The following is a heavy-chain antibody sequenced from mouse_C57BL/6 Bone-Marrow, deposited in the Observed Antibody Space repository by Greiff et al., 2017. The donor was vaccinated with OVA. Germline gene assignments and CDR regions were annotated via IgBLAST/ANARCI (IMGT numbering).Heavy chain of an antibody. CDR2: IHPSDSDT. J-gene: IGHJ2*01. Sequence: QVQLQQQPGAELVKPGASVKVSCKASGYTFTSYWMHWVKQRPGQGLEWIGRIHPSDSDTNYNQKFKGKATLTVDKSSSTAYMQLSSLTSEDSAVYYCAKEAYYYGSSPYYFDYWGQGTTLTVSS. CDR1: GYTFTSYW. V-gene: IGHV1-74*01. D-gene: IGHD1-1*01. CDR3: AKEAYYYGSSPYYFDY.